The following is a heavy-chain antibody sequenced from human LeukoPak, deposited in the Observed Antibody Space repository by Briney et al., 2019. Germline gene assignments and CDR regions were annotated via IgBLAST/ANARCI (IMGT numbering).Heavy chain of an antibody. J-gene: IGHJ4*01. V-gene: IGHV1-2*02. D-gene: IGHD3-16*01. Sequence: ASVKVSCKASGYTFTGYYMHWVRQAPGQGLEWMGWINPNSGGTNYAQKFQGRVTMTWDTSISTAYMELSRLRSDDAAVYYCARGMVAAPPYHSVMDCWGQGPPVTVSS. CDR2: INPNSGGT. CDR3: ARGMVAAPPYHSVMDC. CDR1: GYTFTGYY.